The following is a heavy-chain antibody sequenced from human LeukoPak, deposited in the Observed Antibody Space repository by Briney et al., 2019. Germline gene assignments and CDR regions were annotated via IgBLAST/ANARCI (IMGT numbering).Heavy chain of an antibody. D-gene: IGHD4-17*01. Sequence: GGSLRLSCAASGFTFSSYAMSWVRQAPGKGLEWVSTISGNGGSRYYADSGKGRFAISRDNSKSTLFLQMNSLRAEDTAVYYCQPQAVTSDDWGQGTLVTVSS. CDR2: ISGNGGSR. V-gene: IGHV3-23*01. CDR3: QPQAVTSDD. CDR1: GFTFSSYA. J-gene: IGHJ4*02.